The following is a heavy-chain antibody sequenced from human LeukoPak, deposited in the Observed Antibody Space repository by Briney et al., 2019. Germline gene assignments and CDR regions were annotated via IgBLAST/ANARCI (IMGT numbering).Heavy chain of an antibody. CDR1: GFTFSSYA. D-gene: IGHD3-10*01. CDR2: ISDSGGST. CDR3: AKDGDYYGSGTQEY. Sequence: GGSLRLSCAASGFTFSSYAMSWVRQAPGKGLEWVSAISDSGGSTYYADSVKGRFTISRDNSKYTLYLQMNSLRAEDTAVYYCAKDGDYYGSGTQEYWGQGTLVTVSS. J-gene: IGHJ4*02. V-gene: IGHV3-23*01.